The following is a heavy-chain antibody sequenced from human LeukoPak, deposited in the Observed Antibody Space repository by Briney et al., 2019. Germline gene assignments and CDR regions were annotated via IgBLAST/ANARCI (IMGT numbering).Heavy chain of an antibody. CDR2: IYTSGST. D-gene: IGHD3-3*01. CDR3: ARVSVGYDFWSGSYYYYGMDV. V-gene: IGHV4-4*07. J-gene: IGHJ6*02. Sequence: SETLSLTCTVSGGSISSYYWSWIQQPAGKGLEWIGRIYTSGSTNYNPSLKSRVTMSVDTSKNQFSLKLSSVTAADTAVYYCARVSVGYDFWSGSYYYYGMDVWGQGTTVTVSS. CDR1: GGSISSYY.